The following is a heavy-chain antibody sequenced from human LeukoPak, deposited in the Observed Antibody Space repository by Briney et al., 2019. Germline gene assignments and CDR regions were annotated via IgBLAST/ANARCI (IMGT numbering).Heavy chain of an antibody. D-gene: IGHD1-26*01. V-gene: IGHV3-13*04. CDR1: GFTFSSYD. J-gene: IGHJ2*01. Sequence: GGSLRLSCAASGFTFSSYDMHWVRQATGKGLEWVSAIDSAGDTYYPGSVKGRFTNSRENAKNSLFLQMNSLRAGDTAVYYCARSGVSDWYFDLWGRGTLVTVSS. CDR3: ARSGVSDWYFDL. CDR2: IDSAGDT.